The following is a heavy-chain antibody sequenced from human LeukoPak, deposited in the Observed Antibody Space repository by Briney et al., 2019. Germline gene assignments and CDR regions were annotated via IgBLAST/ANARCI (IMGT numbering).Heavy chain of an antibody. D-gene: IGHD1-26*01. CDR3: AKDQRWESPHYLDS. CDR1: GDSISRSTYY. J-gene: IGHJ4*02. Sequence: SETLSLTCTVSGDSISRSTYYWAWIRQPPGKGLEWIGSVYYGRSPYFNPSLESRATISVDTSKNHFSLKMSSVTAADTAVYYCAKDQRWESPHYLDSWGQGTLVTVSS. V-gene: IGHV4-39*02. CDR2: VYYGRSP.